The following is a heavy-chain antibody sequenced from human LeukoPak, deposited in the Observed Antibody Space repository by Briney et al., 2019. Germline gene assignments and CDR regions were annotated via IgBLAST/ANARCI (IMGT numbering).Heavy chain of an antibody. Sequence: GGSLRLSCAASGFTFSTYGMHWVRQAPGKGLEWVSSISSSSSYIYYADSVKGRFTISRDNAKNSLYLQMNSLRAEDTAVYYCARSDYGDPRSPNDYWGQGTLVTVSS. CDR2: ISSSSSYI. CDR3: ARSDYGDPRSPNDY. D-gene: IGHD4-17*01. CDR1: GFTFSTYG. V-gene: IGHV3-21*01. J-gene: IGHJ4*02.